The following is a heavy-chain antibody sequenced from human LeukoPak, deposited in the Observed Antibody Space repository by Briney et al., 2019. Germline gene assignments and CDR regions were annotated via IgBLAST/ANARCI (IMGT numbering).Heavy chain of an antibody. V-gene: IGHV3-21*01. CDR3: ARDLVDYNNYGEMAI. CDR2: ISTSSSYT. J-gene: IGHJ4*02. CDR1: GFTFSSYT. D-gene: IGHD4-11*01. Sequence: GGSLRLSCAVSGFTFSSYTMNWVRQAPGKGLEWVSTISTSSSYTYYADSVKGRFTISRDNAKNSLYLQMNSLRAEDTAVYFCARDLVDYNNYGEMAIWGQGTLVTVSS.